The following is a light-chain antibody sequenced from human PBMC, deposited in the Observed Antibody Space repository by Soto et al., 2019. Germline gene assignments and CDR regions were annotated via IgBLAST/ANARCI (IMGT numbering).Light chain of an antibody. CDR3: QSYDSSLSGCV. CDR1: SSNIGAGYD. V-gene: IGLV1-40*01. CDR2: GNS. Sequence: QSVLTQPPSVSGAPGQRVTISCTGSSSNIGAGYDVHWYQQLPGTAPKLLIYGNSNRPSGVPDRFSGPKSGTSAPLAITGLQAEDEADYYCQSYDSSLSGCVFGGGTKVTVL. J-gene: IGLJ3*02.